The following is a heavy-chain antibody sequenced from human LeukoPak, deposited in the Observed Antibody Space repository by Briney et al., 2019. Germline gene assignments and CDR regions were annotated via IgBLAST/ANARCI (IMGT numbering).Heavy chain of an antibody. CDR3: ARDLGGAVADINWFDP. CDR2: IFYSGST. V-gene: IGHV4-39*07. Sequence: SETLSLTCTDSSGSISTSNYYWGWVRQPPGKALEWIGNIFYSGSTYYSPSLKSRVTISLDTSRNQFSLKLSSVTAADTAVYYCARDLGGAVADINWFDPWGQGTLVTVSS. D-gene: IGHD6-19*01. J-gene: IGHJ5*02. CDR1: SGSISTSNYY.